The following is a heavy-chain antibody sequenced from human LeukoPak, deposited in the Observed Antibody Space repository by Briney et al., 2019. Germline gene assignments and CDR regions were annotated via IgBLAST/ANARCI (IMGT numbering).Heavy chain of an antibody. Sequence: GGSLRLSCAASGFTFSSYEMNWVRQAPGKGLEWVSYISSSGSTIYYADSVKGRFTISRDKAKTSLFLQMNSLRVDDTALYYCVRGEVTYSLDYWGQGTLVIVS. CDR2: ISSSGSTI. CDR3: VRGEVTYSLDY. J-gene: IGHJ4*02. V-gene: IGHV3-48*03. D-gene: IGHD2-15*01. CDR1: GFTFSSYE.